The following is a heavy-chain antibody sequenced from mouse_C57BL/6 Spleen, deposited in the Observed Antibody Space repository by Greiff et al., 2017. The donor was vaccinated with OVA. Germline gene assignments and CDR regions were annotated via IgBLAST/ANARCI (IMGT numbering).Heavy chain of an antibody. CDR2: INPGSGGT. CDR1: GYAFTNYL. J-gene: IGHJ2*01. CDR3: ARDSSGYDYFDY. V-gene: IGHV1-54*01. Sequence: VQLQQSGAELVRPGTSVKVSCKASGYAFTNYLIEWVKQRPGQGLEWIGVINPGSGGTNYNEKFKGKATLTADKSSSTAYMQRSSLTSEDSAVYFCARDSSGYDYFDYWGQGTTLTVSS. D-gene: IGHD3-2*02.